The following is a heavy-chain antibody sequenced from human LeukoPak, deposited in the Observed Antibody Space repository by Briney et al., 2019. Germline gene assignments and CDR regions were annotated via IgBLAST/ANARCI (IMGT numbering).Heavy chain of an antibody. Sequence: PGRSLRLSCAASGFTFSSYGMHWVRQAPGKGLEWVAVISYDGSNKYYADSVKGRFTISRDNSKNTLYLQMNSLRAEDTAVYYCAIDSENGDPRGYFQNWGQGTLVTVSS. V-gene: IGHV3-30*03. D-gene: IGHD4-17*01. CDR3: AIDSENGDPRGYFQN. J-gene: IGHJ4*02. CDR1: GFTFSSYG. CDR2: ISYDGSNK.